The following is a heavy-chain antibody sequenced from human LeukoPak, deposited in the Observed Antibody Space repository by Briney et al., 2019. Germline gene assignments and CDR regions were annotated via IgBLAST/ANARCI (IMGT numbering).Heavy chain of an antibody. V-gene: IGHV1-58*02. CDR3: AAANDYGDYYYYMDV. J-gene: IGHJ6*03. Sequence: GTSVKVSCKASGFTFTSSAMQWVRQARGQRLEWIRWIVVGSGNTNYAQKFQERVTITRDMSTSTAYMELSSLRSEDTAVYYCAAANDYGDYYYYMDVWGKGTTVTVSS. CDR1: GFTFTSSA. CDR2: IVVGSGNT. D-gene: IGHD4-17*01.